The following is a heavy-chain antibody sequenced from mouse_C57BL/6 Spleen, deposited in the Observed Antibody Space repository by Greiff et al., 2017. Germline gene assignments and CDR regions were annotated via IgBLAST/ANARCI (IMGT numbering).Heavy chain of an antibody. Sequence: QVQLQQPGAELVKPGASVKMSCKASGYTFTSYWITWVKQRPGQGLEWIGDIYPGSGSTNYNEKFKSKATLTVDTSSSTAYMQRSSLTSEDSAVYYCARGMVNYAMDYWGQGTSVTVSS. J-gene: IGHJ4*01. D-gene: IGHD2-2*01. CDR2: IYPGSGST. V-gene: IGHV1-55*01. CDR1: GYTFTSYW. CDR3: ARGMVNYAMDY.